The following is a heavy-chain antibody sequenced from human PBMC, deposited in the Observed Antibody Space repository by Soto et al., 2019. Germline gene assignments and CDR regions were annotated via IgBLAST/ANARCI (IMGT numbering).Heavy chain of an antibody. CDR1: GGSISSYY. Sequence: QVQLQESGPGLVKPSETLSLTCTVSGGSISSYYWSWIRQPPGKGLEWIGYIYYSGSTNYNPSLKIRVTISVDTSKNQFSLKLSSVTAADTAVYYCALGRYCSGGSCLGAIDYWGQGTLVTVSS. V-gene: IGHV4-59*01. J-gene: IGHJ4*02. CDR2: IYYSGST. CDR3: ALGRYCSGGSCLGAIDY. D-gene: IGHD2-15*01.